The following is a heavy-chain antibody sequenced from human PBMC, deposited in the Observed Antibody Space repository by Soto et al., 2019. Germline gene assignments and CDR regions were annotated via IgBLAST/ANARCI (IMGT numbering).Heavy chain of an antibody. J-gene: IGHJ6*02. V-gene: IGHV4-59*02. Sequence: SETLSLSCTVSGASVNSHYWSWIRRPPGKGLEWIGHINHSGTTDYNPSLMGRVTISIDTSVNQFSLKVYSVTAADTAVYYCAREYYDFWSGYDRVYYYYGMDVWGQGTTVTVSS. CDR1: GASVNSHY. D-gene: IGHD3-3*01. CDR2: INHSGTT. CDR3: AREYYDFWSGYDRVYYYYGMDV.